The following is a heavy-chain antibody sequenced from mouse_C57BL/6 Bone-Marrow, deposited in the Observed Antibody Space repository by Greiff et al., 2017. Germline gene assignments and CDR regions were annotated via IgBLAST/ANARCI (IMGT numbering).Heavy chain of an antibody. CDR1: GFTFSSYA. D-gene: IGHD3-2*02. CDR2: ISDGGSYT. J-gene: IGHJ2*01. CDR3: ASDRVQLRLNYFDY. Sequence: EVQRVESGGGLVKPGGSLKLSCAASGFTFSSYAMSWVRQTPEKRLEWVATISDGGSYTYYPDNVKGRFTISRDNAKNNLYLQMSHLNSEDTAMYYCASDRVQLRLNYFDYWGQGTTLTVSS. V-gene: IGHV5-4*01.